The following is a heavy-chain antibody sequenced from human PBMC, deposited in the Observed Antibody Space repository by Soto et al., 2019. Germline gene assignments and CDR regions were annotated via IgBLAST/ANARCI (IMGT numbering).Heavy chain of an antibody. CDR2: IYPGDSYT. V-gene: IGHV5-51*01. J-gene: IGHJ6*02. CDR1: GYSFTSYW. CDR3: ARPSYSSSRYYGMDV. Sequence: PGETLKISCKGSGYSFTSYWIGWVRQMPGKGLEWMGIIYPGDSYTRYSPSFEGQVTISADKSFTTAYLQWSSLKASDTSMYYCARPSYSSSRYYGMDVWGQGTTVTVSS. D-gene: IGHD6-6*01.